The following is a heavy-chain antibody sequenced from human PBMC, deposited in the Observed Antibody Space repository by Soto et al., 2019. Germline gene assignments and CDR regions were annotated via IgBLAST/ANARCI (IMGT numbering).Heavy chain of an antibody. V-gene: IGHV3-74*01. CDR3: ARDPRGAGSVVVPAADDDFDI. D-gene: IGHD2-2*01. Sequence: EVQLVESGGGLVQPGGSLRLSCAASGFTFSSYWMHWVRQAPGKGLVWVSRINSDGSSTSYADSVKGRFTISRDNAKNTLYLQMNSLRAEDTAVYYCARDPRGAGSVVVPAADDDFDIWGQGTMVTVSS. CDR1: GFTFSSYW. J-gene: IGHJ3*02. CDR2: INSDGSST.